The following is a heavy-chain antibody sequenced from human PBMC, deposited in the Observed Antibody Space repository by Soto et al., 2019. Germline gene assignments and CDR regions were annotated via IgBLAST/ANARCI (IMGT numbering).Heavy chain of an antibody. Sequence: SETLSLTCTVSGGSISSGGYYWSWIRQHPGKGLEWIGYVYYTGSTYYNPSLMSRLTISVDTSKNQFSLKLTSVTAAETAVYYCVRTARQGAVAPHWFDRWGQGTQVTVSS. V-gene: IGHV4-30-4*08. CDR1: GGSISSGGYY. CDR2: VYYTGST. CDR3: VRTARQGAVAPHWFDR. D-gene: IGHD2-21*02. J-gene: IGHJ5*02.